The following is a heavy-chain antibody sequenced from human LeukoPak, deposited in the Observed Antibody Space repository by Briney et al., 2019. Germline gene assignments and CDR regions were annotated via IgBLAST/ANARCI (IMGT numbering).Heavy chain of an antibody. CDR1: GFTFSSYA. CDR2: ISGSSNNT. V-gene: IGHV3-23*01. CDR3: AKVRGTAMVTSYFDY. D-gene: IGHD5-18*01. J-gene: IGHJ4*02. Sequence: GGSLRLSCAASGFTFSSYAMSWVRQAPGKGLEWVSTISGSSNNTYYADSVKGRFTISRDNSKDTLFLQMNSLRAEDTAVYYCAKVRGTAMVTSYFDYWGQGTLVTVSS.